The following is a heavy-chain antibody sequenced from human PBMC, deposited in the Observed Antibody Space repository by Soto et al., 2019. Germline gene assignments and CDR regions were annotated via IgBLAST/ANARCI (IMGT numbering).Heavy chain of an antibody. CDR3: ARDTNFYGSVSGVDY. CDR1: GFTFSSYS. J-gene: IGHJ4*02. Sequence: EVQLVESGGGLVKPGGSLRLSCAASGFTFSSYSMSWVRQAPGKGLEWVSSIISSSGYIHYADLVKGRFTISRDNAKNSLYLQMNSLRVEDTAVYYCARDTNFYGSVSGVDYWGQGTLVTVSS. CDR2: IISSSGYI. V-gene: IGHV3-21*01. D-gene: IGHD3-10*01.